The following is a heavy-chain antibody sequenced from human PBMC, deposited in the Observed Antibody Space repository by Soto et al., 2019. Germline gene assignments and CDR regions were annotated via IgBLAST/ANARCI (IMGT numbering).Heavy chain of an antibody. CDR3: ATGLRTGNYGMDV. CDR1: GGTFSNDA. D-gene: IGHD3-10*01. CDR2: IIPIFGTT. Sequence: QEQLVQAGAEVKKPGSSVRISCRASGGTFSNDAVSWVRQAPGHGLQWMGGIIPIFGTTHYAQKCQGRVTITADESTATAYMELRSVTTEAPAVYYGATGLRTGNYGMDVWGQVTAVTAS. V-gene: IGHV1-69*01. J-gene: IGHJ6*02.